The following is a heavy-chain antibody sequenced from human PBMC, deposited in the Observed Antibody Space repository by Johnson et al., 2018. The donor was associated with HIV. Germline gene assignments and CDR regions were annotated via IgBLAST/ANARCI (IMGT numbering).Heavy chain of an antibody. D-gene: IGHD4-11*01. V-gene: IGHV3-30*18. CDR1: GFTFSSYA. J-gene: IGHJ3*02. Sequence: QMQLVECGGGVVQPGRSLRLYCAASGFTFSSYAMHWVHQAPGKGLEWVAVISYDGNNKYYADSVKGRFTISRDNSKNTLYLQMNSLRPEDTAVYYCAKVRSRWTTFDDAFDIWGQGTLVTVSS. CDR3: AKVRSRWTTFDDAFDI. CDR2: ISYDGNNK.